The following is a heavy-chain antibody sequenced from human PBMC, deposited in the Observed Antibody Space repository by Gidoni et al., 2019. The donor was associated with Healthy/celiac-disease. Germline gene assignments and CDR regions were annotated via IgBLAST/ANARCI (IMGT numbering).Heavy chain of an antibody. J-gene: IGHJ3*02. D-gene: IGHD3-22*01. CDR1: GFPCSSYA. V-gene: IGHV3-23*01. CDR2: ISGSGGST. CDR3: AKDWAFYYDGAFDI. Sequence: EVQLLESGGGLVQPGGSLILSCADSGFPCSSYAMTWVRQAPGKGLEWVSAISGSGGSTYYADYVKGRFTISRDNSKNTLYLQMNSLRAEDTAVYYCAKDWAFYYDGAFDIWGQGTMVTVSS.